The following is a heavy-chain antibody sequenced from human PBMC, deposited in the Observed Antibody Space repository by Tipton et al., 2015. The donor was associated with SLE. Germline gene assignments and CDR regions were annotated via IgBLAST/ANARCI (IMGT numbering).Heavy chain of an antibody. D-gene: IGHD1-26*01. V-gene: IGHV4-61*02. CDR3: ARDPFSGTSRAEDI. J-gene: IGHJ3*02. CDR1: GGSISSGSYY. CDR2: IYTSGST. Sequence: TLSLTCTVSGGSISSGSYYWSWIRQPAGKGLEWIGRIYTSGSTNYNPSLKSRVTISVDTSKNQFSLKLSSVTAADTAVYYCARDPFSGTSRAEDIWGQGTMVTVSS.